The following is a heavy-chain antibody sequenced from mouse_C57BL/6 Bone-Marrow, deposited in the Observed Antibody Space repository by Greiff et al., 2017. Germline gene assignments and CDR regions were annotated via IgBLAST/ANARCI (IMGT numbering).Heavy chain of an antibody. D-gene: IGHD2-3*01. V-gene: IGHV14-4*01. CDR1: GFNIKDDY. J-gene: IGHJ2*01. CDR3: SSFDGNYFDF. Sequence: QLVESGAELVRPGASVKLSCTASGFNIKDDYIHWVKQRPEQGLEWIGWIDPEIGDTEYASKFQGKATITSDTSSNTAYLQLSSLTSEDTAVYYCSSFDGNYFDFWGQGTPLTVAS. CDR2: IDPEIGDT.